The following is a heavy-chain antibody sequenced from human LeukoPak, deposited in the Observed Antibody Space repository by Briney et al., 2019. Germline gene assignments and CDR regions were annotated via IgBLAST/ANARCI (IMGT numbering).Heavy chain of an antibody. CDR1: GGSISSHY. CDR3: ARVVVGGAFDI. CDR2: IYFSGGT. D-gene: IGHD3-10*01. V-gene: IGHV4-59*11. J-gene: IGHJ3*02. Sequence: KSSETLSLTCTVSGGSISSHYWSWIRQPPGKGLDWIGYIYFSGGTNYNPSLKSRVTISVDTSKNQFSLKLSSVTAADTAVYYCARVVVGGAFDIWGQGAMVIVSS.